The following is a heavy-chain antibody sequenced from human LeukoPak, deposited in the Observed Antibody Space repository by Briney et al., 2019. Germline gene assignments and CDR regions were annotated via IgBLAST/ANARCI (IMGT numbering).Heavy chain of an antibody. CDR3: AREHCSGGSCYSSQNWFDP. D-gene: IGHD2-15*01. Sequence: GGSLRLSCAASGFTFSSYWMSWVRQAPGKGLEWVANIKQVGSEKYYVDSVKGRFTISRDNAKNSLYLQMNSLRAEDTAVYYCAREHCSGGSCYSSQNWFDPWGQGTLVTVSS. J-gene: IGHJ5*02. CDR1: GFTFSSYW. V-gene: IGHV3-7*01. CDR2: IKQVGSEK.